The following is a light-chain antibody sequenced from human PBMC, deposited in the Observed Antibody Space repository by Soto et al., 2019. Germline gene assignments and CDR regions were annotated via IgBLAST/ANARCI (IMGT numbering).Light chain of an antibody. CDR3: QQYGSSPGT. Sequence: EIVMTQSPATLSVSPGERATLSCRARQSVSTNVAWYQQKPGQAPRLLIYGAFTRATGIPARFSGSGSGTDFTLTISRLEPEDFAVYYCQQYGSSPGTFGPGTKVDIK. J-gene: IGKJ3*01. CDR1: QSVSTN. CDR2: GAF. V-gene: IGKV3-15*01.